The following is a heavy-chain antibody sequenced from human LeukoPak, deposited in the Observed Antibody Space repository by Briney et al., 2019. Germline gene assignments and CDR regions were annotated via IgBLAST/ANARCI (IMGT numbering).Heavy chain of an antibody. CDR3: ARGRVRGVTYYYYYGMDV. CDR2: TNHSGST. J-gene: IGHJ6*02. Sequence: SETLSLTCAVYGGSFSGYYWSWIRQPPGKGLEWIGETNHSGSTNYNPSLKSRVTISVDTSKNQFSLKLSSVTAADTAVYYCARGRVRGVTYYYYYGMDVWGQGTTVTVSS. V-gene: IGHV4-34*01. D-gene: IGHD3-10*01. CDR1: GGSFSGYY.